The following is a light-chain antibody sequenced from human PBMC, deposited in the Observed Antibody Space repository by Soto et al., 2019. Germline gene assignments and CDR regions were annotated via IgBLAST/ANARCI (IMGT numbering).Light chain of an antibody. CDR1: DGISSY. CDR3: QQYGSSPLT. Sequence: DIQLTQSPSLLSASVGDRVNITCRANDGISSYLAWYQQKPGKAPNLLIYAASTLQTGVPSRFSGSGSGTDFTLTISRLEPEDFAVYYCQQYGSSPLTFGGGTKVEIK. CDR2: AAS. V-gene: IGKV1-9*01. J-gene: IGKJ4*01.